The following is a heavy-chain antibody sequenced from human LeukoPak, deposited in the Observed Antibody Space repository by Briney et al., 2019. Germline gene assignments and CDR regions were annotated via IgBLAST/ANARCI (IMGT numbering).Heavy chain of an antibody. CDR1: GLTVSNNY. V-gene: IGHV3-66*01. CDR2: IYSGGTT. J-gene: IGHJ4*02. CDR3: AIGTTFDY. Sequence: PGGSLRLSCAVSGLTVSNNYMSWVRQAPGKGLEWVSVIYSGGTTYYADSVKGRFTISRDNSKNTLYLHMNSLRAEDTAVYYCAIGTTFDYWGQGTLVTVSS. D-gene: IGHD1-7*01.